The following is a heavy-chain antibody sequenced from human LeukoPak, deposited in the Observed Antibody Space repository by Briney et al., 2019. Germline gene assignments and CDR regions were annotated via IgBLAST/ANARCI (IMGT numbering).Heavy chain of an antibody. CDR3: AGYCSSTSCPGDFDY. V-gene: IGHV3-21*01. J-gene: IGHJ4*02. Sequence: PGGSLRLSCAASGFTFSSYSMNWVRQAPGKGLEWVSSISSSSSYIYYADSVKGRFTISRDNAKNSLYLQMNSLRAEDTAVYDCAGYCSSTSCPGDFDYWGQGTLVTVSS. CDR2: ISSSSSYI. CDR1: GFTFSSYS. D-gene: IGHD2-2*01.